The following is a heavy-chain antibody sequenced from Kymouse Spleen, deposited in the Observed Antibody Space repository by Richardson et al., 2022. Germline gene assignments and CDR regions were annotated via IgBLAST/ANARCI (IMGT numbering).Heavy chain of an antibody. J-gene: IGHJ6*02. Sequence: EVQLVESGGGLVQPGGSLRLSCAASGFTFSSYAMSWVRQAPGKGLEWVSAISGSGGSTYYADSVKGRFTISRDNSKNTLYLQMNSLRAEDTAVYYCAKRRVWFGPDYYYYYGMDVWGQGTTVTVSS. CDR1: GFTFSSYA. D-gene: IGHD3-10*01. CDR2: ISGSGGST. CDR3: AKRRVWFGPDYYYYYGMDV. V-gene: IGHV3-23*04.